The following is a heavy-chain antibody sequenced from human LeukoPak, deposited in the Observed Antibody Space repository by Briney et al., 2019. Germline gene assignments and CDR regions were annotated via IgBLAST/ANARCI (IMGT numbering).Heavy chain of an antibody. CDR1: GGSFSGYY. J-gene: IGHJ6*03. CDR3: ARLSVPAAINFNYMDV. V-gene: IGHV4-34*01. D-gene: IGHD2-2*01. CDR2: INHSGST. Sequence: SETLSLTCAVYGGSFSGYYWSWIRQPPGKGLEWIGEINHSGSTNYNPSLKSRVTISVDTSKNQFSLKLSSVPAADTAVYYCARLSVPAAINFNYMDVWGKGTTVTVSS.